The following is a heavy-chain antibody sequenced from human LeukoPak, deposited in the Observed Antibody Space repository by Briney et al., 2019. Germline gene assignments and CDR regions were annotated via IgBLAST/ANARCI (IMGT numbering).Heavy chain of an antibody. V-gene: IGHV3-74*01. CDR2: INSDGSST. D-gene: IGHD6-13*01. J-gene: IGHJ4*02. CDR1: GFTFSSYW. Sequence: GGSLRLSCAASGFTFSSYWMHWVRQAPGKGLVWVSRINSDGSSTTYADSVKGRFTISRDNSKNTLFLQMNSLRAEDTAVYYCARVLTDSSSWYYFDYWGQGTLVTVSS. CDR3: ARVLTDSSSWYYFDY.